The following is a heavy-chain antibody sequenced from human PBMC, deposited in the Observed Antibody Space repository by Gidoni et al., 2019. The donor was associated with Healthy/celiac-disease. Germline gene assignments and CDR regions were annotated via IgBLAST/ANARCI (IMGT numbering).Heavy chain of an antibody. Sequence: GSFSGYYWSWIRQPPGKGLEWIGEINHSGSTNYNPSLKSRVTISVDTSKNQFSLKLSSVTAADTAVYYCARVGPQYSSSSRVGYYYYYMDVWGNGTTVTVSS. J-gene: IGHJ6*03. CDR2: INHSGST. V-gene: IGHV4-34*01. D-gene: IGHD6-6*01. CDR1: GSFSGYY. CDR3: ARVGPQYSSSSRVGYYYYYMDV.